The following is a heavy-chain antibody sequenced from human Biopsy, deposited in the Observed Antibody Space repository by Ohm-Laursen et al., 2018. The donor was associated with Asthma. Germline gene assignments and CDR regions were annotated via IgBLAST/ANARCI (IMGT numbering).Heavy chain of an antibody. CDR2: ISYTGNT. J-gene: IGHJ4*02. V-gene: IGHV4-39*02. CDR1: GGSMSSSSYS. D-gene: IGHD7-27*01. Sequence: SQTLSLTCTVSGGSMSSSSYSWGWIRQPPGKGLEWIGSISYTGNTDIPSLRSRATLSVDTSKNNFSLKLTSVTAADTAVFYCARYWNWGSFFDYWGQGMLVTVSS. CDR3: ARYWNWGSFFDY.